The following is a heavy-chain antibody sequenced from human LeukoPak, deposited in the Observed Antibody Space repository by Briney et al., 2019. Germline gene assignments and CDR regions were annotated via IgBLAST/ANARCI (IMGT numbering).Heavy chain of an antibody. CDR1: GLTFSSSW. Sequence: GGSLRLSCAVSGLTFSSSWMDWVRQAPGKGLEWVASINPDGNKKYSADSVKGRFTISRDNAENSLCLQMNSLRVEDTAFYYCARDLAYSRLDYWGQGMLVTVSS. CDR2: INPDGNKK. CDR3: ARDLAYSRLDY. J-gene: IGHJ4*02. D-gene: IGHD5-18*01. V-gene: IGHV3-7*01.